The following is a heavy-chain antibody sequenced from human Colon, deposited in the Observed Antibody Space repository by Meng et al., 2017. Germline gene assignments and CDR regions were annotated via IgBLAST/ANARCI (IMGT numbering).Heavy chain of an antibody. J-gene: IGHJ4*02. Sequence: QVQLQESGPGLVKPSETLSLTCSVSSGSMSDYYWTWIRQSPEKGLEWIGYVFHTGATNYNPSLKGRITISLDTSKKQFSLNLTSVTAADTAVYYCATLPNRGGWFYFDSWGQGTLVTVSS. CDR1: SGSMSDYY. CDR3: ATLPNRGGWFYFDS. CDR2: VFHTGAT. D-gene: IGHD6-19*01. V-gene: IGHV4-4*08.